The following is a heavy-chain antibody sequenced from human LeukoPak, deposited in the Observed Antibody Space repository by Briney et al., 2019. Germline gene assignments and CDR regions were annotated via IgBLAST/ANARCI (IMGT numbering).Heavy chain of an antibody. CDR3: ARGVNMQWLGGRDY. Sequence: GGSLRLSCSASGFTFSSYAMHWVRQAPGKGLEYVSAISSNGGSTYYADSVKGRFTISRDNSKNTLYLQMSSLRAEDTAVYYCARGVNMQWLGGRDYWGQETLVTVSS. D-gene: IGHD6-19*01. CDR2: ISSNGGST. CDR1: GFTFSSYA. J-gene: IGHJ4*02. V-gene: IGHV3-64D*06.